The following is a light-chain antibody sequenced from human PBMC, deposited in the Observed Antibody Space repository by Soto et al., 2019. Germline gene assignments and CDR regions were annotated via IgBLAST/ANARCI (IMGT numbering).Light chain of an antibody. Sequence: DTQMTQSPSTLAASVGDTVTITCRASQSISSRVAWYQQKLGKAPKLLIYKASSLESGVPSRFSGIGSGTDVTLTISSLQPDDFATFYGQKYKIDSWTFGGGTKVELK. CDR2: KAS. J-gene: IGKJ1*01. CDR3: QKYKIDSWT. V-gene: IGKV1-5*03. CDR1: QSISSR.